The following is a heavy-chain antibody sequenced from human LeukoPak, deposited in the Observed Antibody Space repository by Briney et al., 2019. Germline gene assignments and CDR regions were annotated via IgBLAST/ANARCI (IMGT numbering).Heavy chain of an antibody. CDR3: ASGLRVVIPAAPYWFDP. D-gene: IGHD2-2*01. CDR2: INPHDGNT. J-gene: IGHJ5*02. CDR1: GCNFRNSC. Sequence: WASVKVSCKASGCNFRNSCVNWVRQAPGQGLEWMGWINPHDGNTKHAQKVQDRVILTTSTSTSTAYMELMSLRSDDTAIYYCASGLRVVIPAAPYWFDPWGQGTLVTVSS. V-gene: IGHV1-18*01.